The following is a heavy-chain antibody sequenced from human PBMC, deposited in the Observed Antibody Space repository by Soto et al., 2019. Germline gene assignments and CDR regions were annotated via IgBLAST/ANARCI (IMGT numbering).Heavy chain of an antibody. Sequence: QVHLQESGPGLVKPSETLSLTCAVSGGSINSYYWNWIRRPPGKELEWIAYIYHTGTISYNPSLKSRVTIAMDTSKNLVALNLTSVTADDTAVYYCARDTVYYGMDVWGQGTTVTVSS. D-gene: IGHD4-4*01. CDR2: IYHTGTI. CDR3: ARDTVYYGMDV. J-gene: IGHJ6*02. V-gene: IGHV4-59*01. CDR1: GGSINSYY.